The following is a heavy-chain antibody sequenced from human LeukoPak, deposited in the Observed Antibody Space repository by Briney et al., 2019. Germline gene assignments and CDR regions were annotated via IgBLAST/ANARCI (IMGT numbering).Heavy chain of an antibody. CDR3: AKVFTRVTTRSALDY. CDR1: EFTFSSYA. Sequence: GGSLRLSCVGSEFTFSSYAMSWVRQAPGKGLEWVSAISGSGGSTYYADSVKGRFTISRDNSKNTLYLQMISLRAEDTAVYYCAKVFTRVTTRSALDYWGQGTLVTVSS. D-gene: IGHD4-11*01. J-gene: IGHJ4*02. V-gene: IGHV3-23*01. CDR2: ISGSGGST.